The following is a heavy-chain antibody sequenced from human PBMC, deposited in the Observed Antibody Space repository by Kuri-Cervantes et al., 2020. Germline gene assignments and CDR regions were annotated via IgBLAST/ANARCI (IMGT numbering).Heavy chain of an antibody. J-gene: IGHJ3*02. CDR1: GYTFSSYY. V-gene: IGHV1-46*01. Sequence: ASVKVSCKASGYTFSSYYMHWVRQAPGQGLEWMGIINPSGTSTSYTQKFQGRVTITADESTSTAYMELSSLRSEDTAVYYSARGRSRQLDDAFDIWGQGTMVTVSS. CDR3: ARGRSRQLDDAFDI. D-gene: IGHD6-6*01. CDR2: INPSGTST.